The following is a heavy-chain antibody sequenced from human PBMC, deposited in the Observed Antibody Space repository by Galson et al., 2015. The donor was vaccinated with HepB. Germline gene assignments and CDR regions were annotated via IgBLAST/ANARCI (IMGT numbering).Heavy chain of an antibody. J-gene: IGHJ6*03. Sequence: SGYTFTSCAMHWVRQAPGQRLEWMGWINAGNGNTKSSQKFQGRVTITRDTSASTAYMELSSLRSEDTAVYYCARCVVVPAARVYYMDVWGKGTTVTVSS. CDR1: GYTFTSCA. CDR3: ARCVVVPAARVYYMDV. D-gene: IGHD2-2*01. CDR2: INAGNGNT. V-gene: IGHV1-3*01.